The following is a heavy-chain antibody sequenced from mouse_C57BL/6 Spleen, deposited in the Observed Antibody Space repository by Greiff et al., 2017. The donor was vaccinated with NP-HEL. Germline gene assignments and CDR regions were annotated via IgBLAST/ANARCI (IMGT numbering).Heavy chain of an antibody. CDR3: ARQAGYGNYDAMDY. V-gene: IGHV2-6-1*01. CDR2: IWSDGST. CDR1: GFSLTSYG. D-gene: IGHD2-1*01. J-gene: IGHJ4*01. Sequence: VKLMESGPGLVAPSQSLSITCTVSGFSLTSYGVHWVRQPPGKGLEWLVVIWSDGSTTYNSALKSRLSISKDNSKSQVFLKINSLQTDDTAMYYCARQAGYGNYDAMDYWGQGTSVTVSS.